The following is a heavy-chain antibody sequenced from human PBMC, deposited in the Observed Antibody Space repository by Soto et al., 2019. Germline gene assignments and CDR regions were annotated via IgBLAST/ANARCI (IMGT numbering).Heavy chain of an antibody. CDR1: GGSIHSYY. Sequence: SETLSLTCTVSGGSIHSYYWSWIRQPPGKGLEWIAYIYYSGSTEYNPSLKSRVTISVDTSKNQFSLKLNSVTAADTAVYYCARDLWGYCGTDCYPLDVWGQGTTVTVSS. CDR3: ARDLWGYCGTDCYPLDV. D-gene: IGHD2-21*02. J-gene: IGHJ6*02. CDR2: IYYSGST. V-gene: IGHV4-59*01.